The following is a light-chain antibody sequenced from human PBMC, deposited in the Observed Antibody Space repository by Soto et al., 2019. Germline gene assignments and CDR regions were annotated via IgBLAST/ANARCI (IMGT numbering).Light chain of an antibody. J-gene: IGKJ1*01. CDR2: KAS. Sequence: DIQMTQSPSTLSASVGDSVTITCRASQSITGWLAWFQQKPGKAPKLLISKASSLQNGVPSRFSGSGSGTDFTLTISSLHPDDFATYYCQQYNPYSPWTFRRGTKVDIK. CDR3: QQYNPYSPWT. V-gene: IGKV1-5*03. CDR1: QSITGW.